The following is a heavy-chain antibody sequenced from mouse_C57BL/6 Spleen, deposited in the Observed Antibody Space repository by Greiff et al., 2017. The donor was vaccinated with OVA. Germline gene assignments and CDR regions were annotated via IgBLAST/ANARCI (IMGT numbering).Heavy chain of an antibody. V-gene: IGHV1-72*01. CDR3: AREGMITGYYGD. CDR1: GYNFPHYV. Sequence: QVQLQQPGAELVLHGASVKLSYKASGYNFPHYVMPWVKQRPGRGLEWIGRIDPNSGGTKYTEKFKSKATLTVDKPSSTAYMPVSSLTSADTAVDYCAREGMITGYYGDWGQGTTLTVSA. CDR2: IDPNSGGT. J-gene: IGHJ2*01. D-gene: IGHD1-2*01.